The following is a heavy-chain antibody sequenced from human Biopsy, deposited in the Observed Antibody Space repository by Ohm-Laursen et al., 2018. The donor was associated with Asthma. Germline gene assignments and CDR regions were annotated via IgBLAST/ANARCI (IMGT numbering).Heavy chain of an antibody. V-gene: IGHV3-48*01. Sequence: GSLRLSCTASGFTFSGYSMNWVRQAPGKGLEWVSYINYKSSSIYYADSVKGRFTISRDNSENTVSLQMNSLTTADTAVYYCARSKVAGRSYYFDYWGQGTLVTVSS. CDR1: GFTFSGYS. D-gene: IGHD6-19*01. CDR3: ARSKVAGRSYYFDY. CDR2: INYKSSSI. J-gene: IGHJ4*02.